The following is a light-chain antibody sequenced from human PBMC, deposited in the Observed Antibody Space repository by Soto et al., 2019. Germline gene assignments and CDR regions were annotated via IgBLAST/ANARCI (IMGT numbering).Light chain of an antibody. J-gene: IGKJ1*01. CDR3: QQYGSSGT. Sequence: EILLTQSPSTLSLSPGEGVTLSCRASQSVSNNYLAWYQQKPGKAPRLLIYGASNRATGIPDRFSGSGSGTDFTITIRRLEPEDSAVYYCQQYGSSGTFGQGTKVDI. CDR2: GAS. V-gene: IGKV3-20*01. CDR1: QSVSNNY.